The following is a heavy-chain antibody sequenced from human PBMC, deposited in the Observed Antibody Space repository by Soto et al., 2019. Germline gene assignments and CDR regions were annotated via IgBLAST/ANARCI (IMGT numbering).Heavy chain of an antibody. V-gene: IGHV1-69*01. Sequence: QVQLVQSGAEVKKPGSSVKVSCKASVGTFSSYAISWVRQSPGQVLEWMGGIIPIFGTANYAQKFQCRVTITADESTSTAYMELSSLRSEDTAVYYCARDRGYCSGGSCPPDYWGQGTLVTVSS. J-gene: IGHJ4*02. CDR3: ARDRGYCSGGSCPPDY. CDR2: IIPIFGTA. CDR1: VGTFSSYA. D-gene: IGHD2-15*01.